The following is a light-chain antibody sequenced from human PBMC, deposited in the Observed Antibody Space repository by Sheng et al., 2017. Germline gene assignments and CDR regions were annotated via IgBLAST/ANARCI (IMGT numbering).Light chain of an antibody. CDR3: QQYVTYPLT. CDR1: QSIGAW. Sequence: DIQMTQSPSSLSASVGDRVTITCQASQSIGAWLAWYQQKPGKVPNLLIYQASTLESGVPSRFSGSGSGTEFTLTIGSLQSDDFATYFCQQYVTYPLTFGGGTKVEIK. J-gene: IGKJ4*01. V-gene: IGKV1-5*03. CDR2: QAS.